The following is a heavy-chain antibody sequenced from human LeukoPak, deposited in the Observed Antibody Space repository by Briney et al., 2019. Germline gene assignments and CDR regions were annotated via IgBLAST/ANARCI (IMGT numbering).Heavy chain of an antibody. CDR2: ISGADGTK. D-gene: IGHD5-12*01. V-gene: IGHV3-23*01. CDR1: GFTFSNFA. J-gene: IGHJ4*02. CDR3: AKDSGVTLREGGMFDS. Sequence: PGGSLRLSCAASGFTFSNFAMNWVRQVPRKGLEWVSGISGADGTKFDAASVRGRFTVYRDDSKTTLSLEMHSLRVQATPIYSCAKDSGVTLREGGMFDSLREGAHVTVSS.